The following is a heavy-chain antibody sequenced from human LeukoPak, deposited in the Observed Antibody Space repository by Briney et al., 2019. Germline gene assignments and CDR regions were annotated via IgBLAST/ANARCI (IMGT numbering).Heavy chain of an antibody. CDR1: GGSISSGGYY. V-gene: IGHV4-30-2*01. Sequence: SETLSLTCTVSGGSISSGGYYWSWIRQPPGKGLEWIGYIYHSGSTYYNPSLKSRVTISVDRSKNQFSLKLSSVTAADTAVYYCARDSGLNYDFWSGYPYYYYYYMDVWGKGTTVTVSS. CDR2: IYHSGST. CDR3: ARDSGLNYDFWSGYPYYYYYYMDV. D-gene: IGHD3-3*01. J-gene: IGHJ6*03.